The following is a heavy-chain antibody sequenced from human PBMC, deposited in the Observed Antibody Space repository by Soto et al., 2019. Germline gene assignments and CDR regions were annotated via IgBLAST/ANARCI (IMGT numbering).Heavy chain of an antibody. D-gene: IGHD1-26*01. V-gene: IGHV3-7*01. J-gene: IGHJ4*02. CDR3: ARDSGGHFYYDY. Sequence: PGGSLRLSCVASGFSFSTYWMSWVRQVPGTGLEWVANIKADGSETHYVDSVRGRFTISRDNAKNSLYLQMNSLRAEDTAVYYCARDSGGHFYYDYWGQGTLVTVSS. CDR2: IKADGSET. CDR1: GFSFSTYW.